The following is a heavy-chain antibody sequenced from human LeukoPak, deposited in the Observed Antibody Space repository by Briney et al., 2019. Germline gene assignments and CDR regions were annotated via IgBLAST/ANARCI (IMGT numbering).Heavy chain of an antibody. CDR1: GDSISSSSYY. CDR2: IPYSGST. Sequence: PSETLSFTCTVSGDSISSSSYYWGWIRQPPGKGLEWIGSIPYSGSTYYSPTLKTRVTISIATSKNQFSLKLCSVTAADTAVYYCARCKDHYVSASYYKTFAYWSQGPLVTVSS. D-gene: IGHD3-10*01. J-gene: IGHJ4*02. CDR3: ARCKDHYVSASYYKTFAY. V-gene: IGHV4-39*07.